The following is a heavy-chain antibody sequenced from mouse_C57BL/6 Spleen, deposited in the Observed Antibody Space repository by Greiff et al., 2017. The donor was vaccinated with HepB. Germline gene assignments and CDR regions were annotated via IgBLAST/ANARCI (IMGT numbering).Heavy chain of an antibody. V-gene: IGHV5-6*01. D-gene: IGHD1-1*01. CDR2: ISSGGSYT. CDR3: ARQSGKGNFDY. Sequence: EVQLQESGGDLVKPGGSLKLSCAASGFTFSSYGMSWVRQTPDKRLEWVATISSGGSYTYYPDSVKGRFTISRDNAKNTLYLQMSSLKSEDTAMYYCARQSGKGNFDYWGQGTTLTVSS. J-gene: IGHJ2*01. CDR1: GFTFSSYG.